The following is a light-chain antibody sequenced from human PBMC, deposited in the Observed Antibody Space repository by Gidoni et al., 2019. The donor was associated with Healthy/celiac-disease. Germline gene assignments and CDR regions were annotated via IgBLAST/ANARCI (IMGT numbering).Light chain of an antibody. V-gene: IGKV2-28*01. Sequence: DMMITPSLPLLAVTPGEPASISCRSSQSLLHSNGYNYLDWYLQKPGQSPQLLIYLGSNRASGVPDRFSGSGSGTDFTLKISRVEAEDVGVYYCMQALQILFTFGPGTKVEIK. CDR2: LGS. J-gene: IGKJ3*01. CDR1: QSLLHSNGYNY. CDR3: MQALQILFT.